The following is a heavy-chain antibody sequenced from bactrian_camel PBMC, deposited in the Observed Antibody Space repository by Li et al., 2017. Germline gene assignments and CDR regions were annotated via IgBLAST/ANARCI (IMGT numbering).Heavy chain of an antibody. V-gene: IGHV3-3*01. D-gene: IGHD1*01. Sequence: LVLSCEVSGRDIDTACVAWFRQVPGKEREGIATNPARGGAPSYADSVKGRFTISKDNDENTVYLQMNSLRPEDTGMYYCAAEYEFGACSRNPDGLDYWGKGTQVTVS. CDR1: GRDIDTAC. J-gene: IGHJ7*01. CDR2: NPARGGAP.